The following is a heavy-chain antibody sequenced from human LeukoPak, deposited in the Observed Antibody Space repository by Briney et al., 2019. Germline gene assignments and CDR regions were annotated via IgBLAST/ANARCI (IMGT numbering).Heavy chain of an antibody. V-gene: IGHV3-23*01. D-gene: IGHD2-8*01. CDR3: ANGNRCTSPNCLGYYYFYMDV. CDR1: GFTFRSYA. J-gene: IGHJ6*03. CDR2: IGGSGGDI. Sequence: GGSLRLSCAASGFTFRSYAMSWVRQAPGKGLEWVSAIGGSGGDIYYADSVKGRFTISRDNSKNTLYLQMNSLRAEDTAVYYCANGNRCTSPNCLGYYYFYMDVWGKGTTVTVSS.